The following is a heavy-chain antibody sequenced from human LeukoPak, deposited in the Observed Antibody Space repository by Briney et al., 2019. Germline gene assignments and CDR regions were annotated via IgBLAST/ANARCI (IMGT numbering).Heavy chain of an antibody. V-gene: IGHV3-66*01. Sequence: GGSLRLSCAASGFTVSSNYMSWVRQAPGKGLEWVSAIYSGGSTYYADSVKGRFTISRDNSKNTLYLQMNSLRAEDTAVYYCARDKYGDHRDAWGQGTLVTVSS. J-gene: IGHJ5*02. D-gene: IGHD4-17*01. CDR3: ARDKYGDHRDA. CDR1: GFTVSSNY. CDR2: IYSGGST.